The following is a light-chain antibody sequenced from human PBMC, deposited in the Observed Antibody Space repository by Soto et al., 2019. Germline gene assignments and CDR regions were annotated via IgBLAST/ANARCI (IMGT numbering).Light chain of an antibody. CDR1: QGISNY. CDR3: QRYNSAPYT. CDR2: AAS. V-gene: IGKV1-27*01. Sequence: DIQMTQSPSSLSASVGGRVAITCRASQGISNYLACYQQKPGKVPKLLIYAASTLQSGVPSRFSGHGSVTDFTLTISRLQPEDVATYYCQRYNSAPYTFGQGTKLEIK. J-gene: IGKJ2*01.